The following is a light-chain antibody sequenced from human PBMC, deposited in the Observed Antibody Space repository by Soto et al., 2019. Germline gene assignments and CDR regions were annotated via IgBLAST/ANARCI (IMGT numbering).Light chain of an antibody. CDR3: QQRSDWPIN. V-gene: IGKV3-11*02. Sequence: EIVLTQSPATLSLSPDEIATVSCRASQSVSRYLAWYQQKPGQAPRLLIYDASNRATGFPARFSGSGFGRDFTLTISSLEPEDFAVYYCQQRSDWPINFGQGTRLENK. CDR1: QSVSRY. J-gene: IGKJ5*01. CDR2: DAS.